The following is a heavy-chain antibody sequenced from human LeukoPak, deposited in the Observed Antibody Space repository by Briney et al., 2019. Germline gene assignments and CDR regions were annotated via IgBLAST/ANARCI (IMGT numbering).Heavy chain of an antibody. CDR3: ARDPLDDRKRAFDY. CDR2: IIPIFGTA. V-gene: IGHV1-69*01. Sequence: ASVKVSCKASGGTFSSYAISWVRQAPGQGLEWMGGIIPIFGTANYAQKFQGRVTTTADESTSTAYMELSSLRSEDMAVYYCARDPLDDRKRAFDYWGQGTLVTVSS. J-gene: IGHJ4*02. CDR1: GGTFSSYA. D-gene: IGHD1-14*01.